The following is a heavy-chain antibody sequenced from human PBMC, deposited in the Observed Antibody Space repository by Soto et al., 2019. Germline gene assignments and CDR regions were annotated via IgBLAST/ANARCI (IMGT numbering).Heavy chain of an antibody. Sequence: GSLRIAGTASGFTFSSYSMNWVRQAPGKGLEWVSSISSSSSYIYYADSVKGRFTISRDNDKNSLYLQMNSLRAEDTAVYYCARVNTGPYYWGQGTLVTVYS. J-gene: IGHJ4*02. V-gene: IGHV3-21*01. CDR2: ISSSSSYI. CDR1: GFTFSSYS. CDR3: ARVNTGPYY. D-gene: IGHD4-17*01.